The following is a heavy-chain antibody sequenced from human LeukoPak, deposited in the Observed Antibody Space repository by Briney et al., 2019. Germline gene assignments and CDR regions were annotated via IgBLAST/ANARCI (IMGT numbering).Heavy chain of an antibody. CDR1: GFTFSSYG. Sequence: GGSLRLSCAASGFTFSSYGMHWVRQAPGKGLEWVAFIRYDGSNKYYADSVKGRFTISRDDSKNTLYLQMNSLRSDDTAVYYCARAQHRGWGFDYWGQGTLVTVSS. D-gene: IGHD1-26*01. V-gene: IGHV3-30*02. J-gene: IGHJ4*02. CDR2: IRYDGSNK. CDR3: ARAQHRGWGFDY.